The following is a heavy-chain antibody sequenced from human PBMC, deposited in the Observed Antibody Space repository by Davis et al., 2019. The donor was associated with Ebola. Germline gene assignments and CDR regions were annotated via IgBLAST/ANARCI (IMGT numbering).Heavy chain of an antibody. CDR3: TREAINRSGDSWYRGWFVP. CDR2: ISAYNGKT. D-gene: IGHD2-15*01. Sequence: AASVKVSCKASGYTFTHYGITWVRQAPGQGLEWMGWISAYNGKTDYAQKFQGRVTMTTDTSTSTAYMEPRSLRSDDTAVYYCTREAINRSGDSWYRGWFVPWGQGTLVIVSS. J-gene: IGHJ5*02. CDR1: GYTFTHYG. V-gene: IGHV1-18*04.